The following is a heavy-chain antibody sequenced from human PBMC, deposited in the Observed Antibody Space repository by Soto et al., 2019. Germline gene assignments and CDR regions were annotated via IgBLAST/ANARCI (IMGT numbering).Heavy chain of an antibody. D-gene: IGHD7-27*01. V-gene: IGHV3-74*02. CDR1: GFSFSSYW. Sequence: EVQLVESGGGLVQPGGSLRLSCAASGFSFSSYWMHWVRQVPGKVLVWVSRINSDGSTTTYADSVKGRFTISSDNAKNTPYLLMNSQRVEDTDVYYCARVLTGSYNWFDPWGHGTLVTVSS. CDR2: INSDGSTT. CDR3: ARVLTGSYNWFDP. J-gene: IGHJ5*02.